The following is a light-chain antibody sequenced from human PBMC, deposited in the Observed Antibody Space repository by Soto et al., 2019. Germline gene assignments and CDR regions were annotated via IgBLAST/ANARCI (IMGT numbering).Light chain of an antibody. J-gene: IGKJ1*01. V-gene: IGKV1-39*01. CDR2: AAS. CDR1: QTISNY. CDR3: QQSYRTPWT. Sequence: DIQMTQSPSSLSASVGDRVTITCRASQTISNYLSWYQQKPGKAPKLLIYAASSLQSGVPLRISGSGSGTEFTLTISSLQPEDSATYYCQQSYRTPWTFGQGTKVEIK.